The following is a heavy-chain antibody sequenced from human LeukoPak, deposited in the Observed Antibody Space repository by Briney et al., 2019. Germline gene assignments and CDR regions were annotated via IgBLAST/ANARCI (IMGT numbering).Heavy chain of an antibody. CDR1: GYTLTELS. Sequence: ASVKVSCKVSGYTLTELSTHWVRQAPGKGLEWMGGFDPEDGETIYAQKFQGRVTLTEDTSTDTAYMELSSLRSADTAMYYCAINAYCSSNSCWGSYYYYYMDVWGKGTTVTVSS. D-gene: IGHD2-2*01. V-gene: IGHV1-24*01. CDR2: FDPEDGET. J-gene: IGHJ6*03. CDR3: AINAYCSSNSCWGSYYYYYMDV.